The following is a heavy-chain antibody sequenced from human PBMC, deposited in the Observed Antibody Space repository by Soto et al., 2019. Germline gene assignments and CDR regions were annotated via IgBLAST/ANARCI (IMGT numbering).Heavy chain of an antibody. Sequence: SETLSLTCTVSGGSISSSSYYWGWIRQPPGKGLEWIGSIYYSGSTYYNPPLKSRVTISVDTSKNLFSLKLSSVTAADTAVYYCARAHITIFGVVIPTLFDYWGQGTLVTVSS. CDR1: GGSISSSSYY. CDR3: ARAHITIFGVVIPTLFDY. V-gene: IGHV4-39*01. CDR2: IYYSGST. J-gene: IGHJ4*02. D-gene: IGHD3-3*01.